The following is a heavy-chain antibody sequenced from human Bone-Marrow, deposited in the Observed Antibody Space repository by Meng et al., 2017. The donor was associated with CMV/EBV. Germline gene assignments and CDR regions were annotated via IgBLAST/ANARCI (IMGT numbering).Heavy chain of an antibody. CDR2: ISYDGDNK. CDR1: GFTFSSYA. V-gene: IGHV3-30-3*01. Sequence: GGSLRLSWAASGFTFSSYAIHWVRQAPGKGLEWVTVISYDGDNKYYVDSVKGRFTISRDNSKSILYLQMNSLRAEDTAVYYCARDIVVVSAATYNYYVMDVWGQGTTVTVSS. CDR3: ARDIVVVSAATYNYYVMDV. D-gene: IGHD2-2*01. J-gene: IGHJ6*02.